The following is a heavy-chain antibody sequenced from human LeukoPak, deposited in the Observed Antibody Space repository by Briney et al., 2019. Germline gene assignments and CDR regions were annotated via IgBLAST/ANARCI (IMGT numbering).Heavy chain of an antibody. D-gene: IGHD4-23*01. CDR1: GFTFSSYG. CDR3: AKGLFDYGGFSDYFDY. V-gene: IGHV3-30*18. Sequence: GRSLRLSCAASGFTFSSYGFHWVRQAPGKGPEWVAVISYGGINKYYADSVKGRFTISRDDSKNTLYLQMNSLSADDAAVYYCAKGLFDYGGFSDYFDYWGRGTLVTVSS. J-gene: IGHJ4*02. CDR2: ISYGGINK.